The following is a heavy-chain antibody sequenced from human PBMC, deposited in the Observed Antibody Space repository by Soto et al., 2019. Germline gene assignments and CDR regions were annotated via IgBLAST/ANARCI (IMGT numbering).Heavy chain of an antibody. CDR1: GYTFTSYG. V-gene: IGHV1-3*01. D-gene: IGHD6-13*01. CDR2: INAANGDT. J-gene: IGHJ5*02. CDR3: VRRHVSATGIDWFEP. Sequence: SVKVSCKASGYTFTSYGIHWVRQAPGQRLEWMGWINAANGDTKYSPKFQGRVTITRDTSASTAYMELSSLRSEDTAVYYCVRRHVSATGIDWFEPWGQGTLVTVSS.